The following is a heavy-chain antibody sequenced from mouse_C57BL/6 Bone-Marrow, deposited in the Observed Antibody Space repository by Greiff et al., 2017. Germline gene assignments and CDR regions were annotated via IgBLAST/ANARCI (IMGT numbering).Heavy chain of an antibody. V-gene: IGHV2-2*01. CDR1: GFSLTSYG. Sequence: VQLQQSGPGLVQPSQSLSITCTVSGFSLTSYGVHWVRQSPGKGLEWLGVIWSGGSTDYNAAFISRLSISKDNSKSQVFFKMNSLQADDTAIYYCARNPPHYYGSSPLAMDYWGQGTSVTVSS. CDR2: IWSGGST. J-gene: IGHJ4*01. D-gene: IGHD1-1*01. CDR3: ARNPPHYYGSSPLAMDY.